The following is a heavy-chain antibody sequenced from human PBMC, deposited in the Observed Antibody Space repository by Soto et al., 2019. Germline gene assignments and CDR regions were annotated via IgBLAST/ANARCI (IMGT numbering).Heavy chain of an antibody. CDR1: GFTFSDYY. Sequence: GGSLRLSCAASGFTFSDYYMTWIRQAPGKGLEWVSYISSSGSIIYYADSVKGRFTISRDNAKNSLYLQMNSLRAEDTAVYYCASSYDYGDYGAFDIWGQGTMVTVSS. V-gene: IGHV3-11*01. CDR2: ISSSGSII. D-gene: IGHD4-17*01. CDR3: ASSYDYGDYGAFDI. J-gene: IGHJ3*02.